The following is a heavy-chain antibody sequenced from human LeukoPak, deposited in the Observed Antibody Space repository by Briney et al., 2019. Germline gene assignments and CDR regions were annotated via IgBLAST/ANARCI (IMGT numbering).Heavy chain of an antibody. CDR3: ARWDSGGYHKYYFDY. CDR2: IKSKADGGTT. D-gene: IGHD3-22*01. CDR1: GITFSNAW. J-gene: IGHJ4*02. V-gene: IGHV3-15*01. Sequence: GGSLRLSCAASGITFSNAWMNWVRQAPGKGLEWLARIKSKADGGTTDYAAPVKGRFTISRDDSKNTLYLQMNSLKTEDTAVYYCARWDSGGYHKYYFDYWGQGTLVTVSS.